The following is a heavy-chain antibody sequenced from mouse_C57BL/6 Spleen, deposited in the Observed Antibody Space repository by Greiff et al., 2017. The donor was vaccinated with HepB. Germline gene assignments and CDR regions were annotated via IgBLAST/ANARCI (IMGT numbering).Heavy chain of an antibody. V-gene: IGHV1-80*01. Sequence: QVQLKQSGAELVKPGASVKISCKASGYAFSSYWMNWVKQRPGKGLEWIGQIYPGDGDTNYNGKFKGKATLTADKSSSTAYMQLSSLTPEDSAVYFWAREGGSNFAWFAYWGQRTLVTVSA. D-gene: IGHD2-5*01. CDR2: IYPGDGDT. CDR1: GYAFSSYW. J-gene: IGHJ3*01. CDR3: AREGGSNFAWFAY.